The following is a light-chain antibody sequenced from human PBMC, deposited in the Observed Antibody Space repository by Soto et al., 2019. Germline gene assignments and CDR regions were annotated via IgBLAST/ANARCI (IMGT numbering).Light chain of an antibody. V-gene: IGKV3-11*01. CDR2: DAS. CDR1: QSVSSY. CDR3: QQRSNWPPRIT. J-gene: IGKJ5*01. Sequence: DIVLTQSPATLSLSPGERATLSCRASQSVSSYLAWYQQKPGQAPRLLIYDASNRATGIPARFSGSGSGTDFTLTISSLEPEYFAVYYCQQRSNWPPRITFGQWTRLEIK.